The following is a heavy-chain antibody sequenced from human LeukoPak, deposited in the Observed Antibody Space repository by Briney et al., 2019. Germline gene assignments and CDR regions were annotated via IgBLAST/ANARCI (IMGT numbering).Heavy chain of an antibody. V-gene: IGHV3-23*01. CDR3: AKAAAGTYYRVFDY. J-gene: IGHJ4*02. D-gene: IGHD1-26*01. Sequence: GGSLRLSCAASGFTFSNFAMSWVRQAPGKGLEWVSGITDSGGNAYYADSVKGRFTISRDNANNMVYLQMNSLRAEDMARYYCAKAAAGTYYRVFDYWGQGILVTVSS. CDR2: ITDSGGNA. CDR1: GFTFSNFA.